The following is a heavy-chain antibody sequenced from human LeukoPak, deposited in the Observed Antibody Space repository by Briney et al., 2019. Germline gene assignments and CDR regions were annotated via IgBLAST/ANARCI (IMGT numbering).Heavy chain of an antibody. Sequence: ASVKVSCEASGYTFNNFGISWVRQAPGQGLEWMGWISPYNGNTDYPQKVQGRVTMTTDTSTSTAYMELRSLRSDDTAVYYCARGGVGHCSGGSCPTSWFDPWGQGTLVTVSS. CDR1: GYTFNNFG. CDR3: ARGGVGHCSGGSCPTSWFDP. V-gene: IGHV1-18*01. D-gene: IGHD2-15*01. CDR2: ISPYNGNT. J-gene: IGHJ5*02.